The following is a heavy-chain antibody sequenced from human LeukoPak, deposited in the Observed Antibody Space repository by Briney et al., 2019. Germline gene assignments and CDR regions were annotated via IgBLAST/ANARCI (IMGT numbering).Heavy chain of an antibody. CDR2: ITAPGDAT. CDR3: AKAFGTNGYFQLPIDF. V-gene: IGHV3-23*01. D-gene: IGHD2-8*01. J-gene: IGHJ4*02. Sequence: GGSLRLSCAASGFTFSSYAMSWVRQAPGKGLECVSAITAPGDATYYADSVKGRFSISRDNSKNTLYLQLNSLRAEDTAVYYCAKAFGTNGYFQLPIDFWGQGTLVTVSS. CDR1: GFTFSSYA.